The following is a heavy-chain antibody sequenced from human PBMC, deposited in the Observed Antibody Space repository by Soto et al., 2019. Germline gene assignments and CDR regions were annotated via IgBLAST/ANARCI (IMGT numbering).Heavy chain of an antibody. CDR2: VSGSGGST. J-gene: IGHJ4*02. CDR1: GFTFSSYA. D-gene: IGHD6-13*01. V-gene: IGHV3-23*01. Sequence: EVQLLESGGGLVQPGGSLRLSCAASGFTFSSYAMRWVRQAPGKGLEWVSAVSGSGGSTYYADSVKGRFTISRDNSKNTLYLQMNSLRAEGTGVYYCARRGPGTYFDYWGQGTLVTVSS. CDR3: ARRGPGTYFDY.